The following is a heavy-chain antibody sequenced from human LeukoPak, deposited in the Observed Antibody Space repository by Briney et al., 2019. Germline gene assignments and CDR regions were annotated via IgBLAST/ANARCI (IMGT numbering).Heavy chain of an antibody. J-gene: IGHJ3*02. CDR1: GGSISSSNW. Sequence: SETLSLTCAVSGGSISSSNWWSWVRQSPGKGLEWIGEIYHSGSTNYNPSLKSRITISVDKSKNHFSLKLRSVTAADTAVYYCARDVLIGDYDSSGYYAFDIWGQGTMVTVSS. D-gene: IGHD3-22*01. CDR2: IYHSGST. CDR3: ARDVLIGDYDSSGYYAFDI. V-gene: IGHV4-4*02.